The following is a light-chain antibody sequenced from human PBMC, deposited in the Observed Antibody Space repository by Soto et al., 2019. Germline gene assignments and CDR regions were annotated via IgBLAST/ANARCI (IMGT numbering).Light chain of an antibody. V-gene: IGKV3-20*01. CDR3: QQYSKWPIT. CDR2: GIS. Sequence: IVLTQSPGTLSLSPGERATLSCRASQSVSSSYLAWYQQHPGQPPRLLIYGISTRATGIPARFSGSGSGTEFSLTISSLQPEDFAVYYCQQYSKWPITFGQGTRLEIK. CDR1: QSVSSSY. J-gene: IGKJ5*01.